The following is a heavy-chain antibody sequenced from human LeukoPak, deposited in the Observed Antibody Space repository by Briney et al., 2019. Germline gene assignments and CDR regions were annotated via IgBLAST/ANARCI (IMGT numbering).Heavy chain of an antibody. CDR2: INQRGST. CDR1: SGSFSGYF. Sequence: SETPSLTCAVYSGSFSGYFWTYVRQPPGMGLEWIGEINQRGSTNYNPSLKSRVTMSVDTSKNQFSLRLSSVTAADTAVYYCARGSIYYGDSSVYFDYWAQGTLVTVSS. CDR3: ARGSIYYGDSSVYFDY. D-gene: IGHD3-22*01. V-gene: IGHV4-34*01. J-gene: IGHJ4*02.